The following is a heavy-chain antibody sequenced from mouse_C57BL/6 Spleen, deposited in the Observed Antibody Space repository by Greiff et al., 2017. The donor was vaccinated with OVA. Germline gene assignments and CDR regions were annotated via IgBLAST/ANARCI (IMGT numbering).Heavy chain of an antibody. Sequence: QVHVKQPGAELVRPGTSVKLSCKASGYTFTSYWMHWVKQRPGQGLEWIGVIDPSDSYTNYNQKFKGKATLTVDTSSSTAYMQLSSLTSEDSAVYYCARRGLTGTRFDYWGQGTTLTVSS. CDR3: ARRGLTGTRFDY. V-gene: IGHV1-59*01. J-gene: IGHJ2*01. D-gene: IGHD4-1*01. CDR2: IDPSDSYT. CDR1: GYTFTSYW.